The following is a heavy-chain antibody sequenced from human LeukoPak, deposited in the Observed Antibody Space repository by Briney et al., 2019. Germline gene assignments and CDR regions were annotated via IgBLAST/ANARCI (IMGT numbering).Heavy chain of an antibody. D-gene: IGHD3-3*01. J-gene: IGHJ5*02. CDR3: ARGPRYDFWSGLNWFDP. Sequence: PSETLSLTCTVSGGSISSSDYYWGWVRQPPGKGLEWIGSFYHSGSTYYNSSLKSRLTMSVDPSKNQFSLKLSSVTAADTAVYYCARGPRYDFWSGLNWFDPWGQGTLVTVSS. CDR1: GGSISSSDYY. V-gene: IGHV4-39*07. CDR2: FYHSGST.